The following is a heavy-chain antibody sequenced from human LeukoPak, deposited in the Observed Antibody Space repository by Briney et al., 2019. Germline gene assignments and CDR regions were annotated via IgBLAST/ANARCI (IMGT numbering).Heavy chain of an antibody. CDR2: IYTSGST. V-gene: IGHV4-4*07. J-gene: IGHJ5*02. CDR3: AREHLVGATGWFDP. CDR1: DGSISSYY. Sequence: PSETLSLTCSVSDGSISSYYWSWIRQPAGKGLEWIGRIYTSGSTNYNPSLKSRVTMSVDTSKNQFSLKLSSVTAADTAVYYCAREHLVGATGWFDPWGQGTLVTVSS. D-gene: IGHD1-26*01.